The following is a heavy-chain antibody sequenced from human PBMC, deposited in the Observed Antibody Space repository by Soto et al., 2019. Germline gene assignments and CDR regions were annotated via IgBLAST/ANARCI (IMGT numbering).Heavy chain of an antibody. CDR2: ISPGSRYP. Sequence: SLRLSCAASGFTFNDYYMSWIRQAPGKGLEWLSYISPGSRYPAYADSVKGRFTISRDNAKGSLYLQMMSLTAEDTAIYYCVRGGGGGLFDPWGQGTMVTVSS. CDR1: GFTFNDYY. J-gene: IGHJ5*02. V-gene: IGHV3-11*06. CDR3: VRGGGGGLFDP. D-gene: IGHD2-15*01.